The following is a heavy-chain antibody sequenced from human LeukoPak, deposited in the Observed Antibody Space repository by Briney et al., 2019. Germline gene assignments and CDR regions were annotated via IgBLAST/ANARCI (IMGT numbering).Heavy chain of an antibody. V-gene: IGHV1-8*01. D-gene: IGHD3-22*01. J-gene: IGHJ3*02. CDR3: ARGYYYDSSGYYSGGAFDN. CDR2: MNPNSGNT. Sequence: ASVKVSCKASGYTFTSYDINWVRQATGQGLEWMGWMNPNSGNTGYAQKFQGRVTMTRNTSISTAYMELSSLRSEDTAVYYCARGYYYDSSGYYSGGAFDNWGQGTMVTVSS. CDR1: GYTFTSYD.